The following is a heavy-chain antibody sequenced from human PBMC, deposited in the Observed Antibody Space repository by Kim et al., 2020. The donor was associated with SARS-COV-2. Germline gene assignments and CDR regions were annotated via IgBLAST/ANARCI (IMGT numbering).Heavy chain of an antibody. V-gene: IGHV3-48*03. Sequence: GGSLRLSCAASGFTFSSYEMNWVRQAPGKGLEWVSYISSSGSTIYYADSVKGRFTISRDNAKNSLYLQMNSLRAEDTAVYYCANSRGGNCSSTSCYVVDVWGQGTTVTVSS. CDR1: GFTFSSYE. CDR2: ISSSGSTI. CDR3: ANSRGGNCSSTSCYVVDV. D-gene: IGHD2-2*01. J-gene: IGHJ6*02.